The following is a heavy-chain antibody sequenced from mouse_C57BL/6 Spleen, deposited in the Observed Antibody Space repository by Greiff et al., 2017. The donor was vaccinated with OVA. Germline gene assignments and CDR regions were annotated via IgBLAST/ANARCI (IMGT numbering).Heavy chain of an antibody. CDR3: ARDGYYVGFAY. Sequence: EVKLVESGPGLVKPSQSLSLTCSVTGYSITSGYYWNWIRQFPGNKLEWMGYISYDGSNNYNPSLKNRISITRDTSKNQFFLKLNSVTTEDTATYYCARDGYYVGFAYWGQGTLVTVSA. V-gene: IGHV3-6*01. CDR2: ISYDGSN. D-gene: IGHD2-3*01. J-gene: IGHJ3*01. CDR1: GYSITSGYY.